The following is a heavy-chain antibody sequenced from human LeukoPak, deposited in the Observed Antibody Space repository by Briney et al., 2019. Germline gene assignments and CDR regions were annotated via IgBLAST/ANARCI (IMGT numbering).Heavy chain of an antibody. CDR2: IYYSGST. J-gene: IGHJ6*03. V-gene: IGHV4-39*07. D-gene: IGHD3-22*01. CDR1: GGSISSSSYY. Sequence: SETLSLTCTVSGGSISSSSYYWGWIRQPPGKGLEWIGSIYYSGSTYYNPSLKSRVTISVDTSKNQFSLKLSSVTAADTAVYYCARSAGPSAYDSSGYYYLPYYYYYMDVWGKGTTVTVSS. CDR3: ARSAGPSAYDSSGYYYLPYYYYYMDV.